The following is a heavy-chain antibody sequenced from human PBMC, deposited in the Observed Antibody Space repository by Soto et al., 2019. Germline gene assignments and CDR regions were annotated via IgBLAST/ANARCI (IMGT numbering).Heavy chain of an antibody. D-gene: IGHD6-13*01. Sequence: PGGSLRLSCAASGFTFSSYWMSWVRQAPGKGLEWVANIKQDGSEKYYVDSVKGRFTISRDNAKNSLYLQMNSLRAEDTAVYYCARSPGYSSSWYYYYYGMDVWGQGTTVTVS. CDR1: GFTFSSYW. CDR2: IKQDGSEK. CDR3: ARSPGYSSSWYYYYYGMDV. J-gene: IGHJ6*02. V-gene: IGHV3-7*03.